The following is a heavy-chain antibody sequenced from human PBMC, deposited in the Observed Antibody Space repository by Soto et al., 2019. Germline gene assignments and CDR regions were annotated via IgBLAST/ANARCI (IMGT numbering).Heavy chain of an antibody. J-gene: IGHJ4*02. CDR1: GYTFTGYY. V-gene: IGHV1-2*04. CDR3: ARRGYYYGSGSFLDY. CDR2: INPNSGGT. D-gene: IGHD3-10*01. Sequence: ASVKVSCKASGYTFTGYYMHWVRQAPGQGLEWMGWINPNSGGTNYAQKFQGWVTMTRDTSISTAYMELSRLRSDDTAVYYCARRGYYYGSGSFLDYWGQGTLVTVSS.